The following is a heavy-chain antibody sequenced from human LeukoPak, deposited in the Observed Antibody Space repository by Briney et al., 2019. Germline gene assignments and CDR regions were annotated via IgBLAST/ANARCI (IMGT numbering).Heavy chain of an antibody. CDR2: TYYRSKWYN. J-gene: IGHJ6*02. Sequence: SQTLSLTCVISGDSVSSNRAAWNWIRQSPSGGLEWLGRTYYRSKWYNDYAVSVKSRITINPDTSKNQFSLQLNSVTPEDTAVYYCAKIGDSYYYGMDVWGQGTTVTVSS. CDR3: AKIGDSYYYGMDV. CDR1: GDSVSSNRAA. V-gene: IGHV6-1*01. D-gene: IGHD2/OR15-2a*01.